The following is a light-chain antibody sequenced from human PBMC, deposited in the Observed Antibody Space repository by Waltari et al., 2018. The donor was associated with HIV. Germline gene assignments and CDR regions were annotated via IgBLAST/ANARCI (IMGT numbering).Light chain of an antibody. V-gene: IGLV10-54*04. J-gene: IGLJ2*01. CDR3: SAWDRSLSAVI. CDR2: KNN. CDR1: RNNVGNQG. Sequence: QAGLTQPPSVPKGLRQTATLTCTGDRNNVGNQGATWLQQHQGHPPKLLFYKNNNRPSGISERFSASKSGNTDSLTITGLQPEDEADYFCSAWDRSLSAVIFGGGTTLIVL.